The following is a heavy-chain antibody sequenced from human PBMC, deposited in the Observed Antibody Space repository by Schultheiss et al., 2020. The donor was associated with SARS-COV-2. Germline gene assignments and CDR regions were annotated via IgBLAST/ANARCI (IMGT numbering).Heavy chain of an antibody. J-gene: IGHJ4*02. Sequence: GESLKISCAASGFAFSDSAVHWVRQAPGQGLEWVSIIWHDASTKYFADSVKGRFTISRDNSKNTLYLQMNSLRVEDTAVYDCARDWANTPSDYWGQGTLVTVSS. CDR1: GFAFSDSA. V-gene: IGHV3-30*14. CDR2: IWHDASTK. D-gene: IGHD2-2*02. CDR3: ARDWANTPSDY.